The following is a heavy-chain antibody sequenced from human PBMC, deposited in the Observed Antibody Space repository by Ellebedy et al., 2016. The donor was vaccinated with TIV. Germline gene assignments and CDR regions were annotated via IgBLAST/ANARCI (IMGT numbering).Heavy chain of an antibody. J-gene: IGHJ6*02. Sequence: ASVKVSXXASGYTFTSYAMHWVRQAPGQRLEWMGWINAGNGNTKYSQKFQGRVTITRDTSASTAYMELSSLRSEDTAVYYCARDDYGDDYYYYYGMDVWGQGTTVTVSS. CDR1: GYTFTSYA. CDR2: INAGNGNT. D-gene: IGHD4-17*01. CDR3: ARDDYGDDYYYYYGMDV. V-gene: IGHV1-3*01.